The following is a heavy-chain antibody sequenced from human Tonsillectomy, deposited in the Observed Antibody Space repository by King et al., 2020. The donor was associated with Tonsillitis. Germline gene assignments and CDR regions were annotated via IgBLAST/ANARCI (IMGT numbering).Heavy chain of an antibody. J-gene: IGHJ2*01. CDR3: ARWLHHNWYFDL. CDR2: IGTAGDT. CDR1: GFTFSSYD. Sequence: VQLVESGGGLVQPGGSLRLSCAASGFTFSSYDMHCVRQATGKGLEWVSAIGTAGDTYYPGSVKGRFTISRENAKNSLYLQMNSLRAGDTAVYYCARWLHHNWYFDLWGRGTLVTVSS. V-gene: IGHV3-13*01. D-gene: IGHD5-24*01.